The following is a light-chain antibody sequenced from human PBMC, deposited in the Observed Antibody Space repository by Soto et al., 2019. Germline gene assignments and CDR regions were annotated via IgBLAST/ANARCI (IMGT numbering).Light chain of an antibody. Sequence: DIQMTQSPSTLPASVGDRVTITCRANQSISAWLAWYQQKPGKAPKLLIHRASILESGVPSRFGGSGSGTDFTLTIDSLQPDDFGTYYYQQYNSYSPFTFGPGTRLEI. CDR2: RAS. J-gene: IGKJ3*01. CDR3: QQYNSYSPFT. CDR1: QSISAW. V-gene: IGKV1-5*03.